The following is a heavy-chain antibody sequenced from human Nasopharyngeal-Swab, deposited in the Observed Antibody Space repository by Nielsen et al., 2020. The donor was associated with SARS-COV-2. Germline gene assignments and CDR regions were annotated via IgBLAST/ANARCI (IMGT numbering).Heavy chain of an antibody. V-gene: IGHV1-18*01. CDR1: GYTFTSYG. J-gene: IGHJ4*02. Sequence: ASVISSKTSGYTFTSYGISWVLQDPGQGLEWMVWISAYNGNTNYAQKLQGRVTMTTDTSTSTAYMELRSLRSADTAVYYCARDDSSNYDFWSGYYTSFDYWGQGTLVTVSS. D-gene: IGHD3-3*01. CDR2: ISAYNGNT. CDR3: ARDDSSNYDFWSGYYTSFDY.